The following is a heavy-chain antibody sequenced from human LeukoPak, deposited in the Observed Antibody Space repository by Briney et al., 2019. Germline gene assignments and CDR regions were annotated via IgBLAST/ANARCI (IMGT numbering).Heavy chain of an antibody. J-gene: IGHJ4*02. D-gene: IGHD6-6*01. CDR1: GFTFSSYA. Sequence: PGGSLRLSCAASGFTFSSYAMHWVRQAPGKGLEWVAVISYDGSNKYYADSVKGRFTISRDNSKNTLYLQMNSLRAEDTAVYYCARGALYSSSSFDYWGQGTLVTVSS. V-gene: IGHV3-30*01. CDR2: ISYDGSNK. CDR3: ARGALYSSSSFDY.